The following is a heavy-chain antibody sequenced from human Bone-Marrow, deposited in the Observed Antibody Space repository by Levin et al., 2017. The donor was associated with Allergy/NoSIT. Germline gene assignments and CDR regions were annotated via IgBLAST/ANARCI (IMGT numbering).Heavy chain of an antibody. CDR2: MNPHTGNS. J-gene: IGHJ6*02. CDR3: ARGNTRNKGGYYYYGLDV. D-gene: IGHD2-2*01. V-gene: IGHV1-8*01. Sequence: GESLKISCQASGYTFGSFDINWVRQATGQGREWMGWMNPHTGNSDFVQKFQGRVSMTRNTSINTAYMELNSLRSDDSAVYYCARGNTRNKGGYYYYGLDVWGQGTTVTVSS. CDR1: GYTFGSFD.